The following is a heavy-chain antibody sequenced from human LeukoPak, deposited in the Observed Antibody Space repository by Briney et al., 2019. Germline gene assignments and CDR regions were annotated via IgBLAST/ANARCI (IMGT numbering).Heavy chain of an antibody. CDR2: IYYSGSP. Sequence: SETLSLTCTVSGGSISSSSYYWGWIRQPPGKGLEWIGSIYYSGSPYYNPSLKSRVTISVDTSKNQFSLKLSSVSAADTAVYYCVRHEGGVTGPSVDYFDYWGPGTLVTVSS. CDR3: VRHEGGVTGPSVDYFDY. CDR1: GGSISSSSYY. J-gene: IGHJ4*02. D-gene: IGHD3-16*01. V-gene: IGHV4-39*01.